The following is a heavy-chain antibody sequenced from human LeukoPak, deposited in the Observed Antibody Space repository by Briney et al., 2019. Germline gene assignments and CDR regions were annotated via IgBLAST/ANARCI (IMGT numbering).Heavy chain of an antibody. J-gene: IGHJ4*02. V-gene: IGHV3-30-3*01. CDR3: ARGLTVPAMGRS. Sequence: GGSLRLSCAASGFTFSSYAMHWVRQAPGKGLEWVAVISYDGSNKYYADSVKGRFTISRDNSKNTLYLQMNSLRAEDTAVYYCARGLTVPAMGRSWGQGTLVTVSS. CDR1: GFTFSSYA. CDR2: ISYDGSNK. D-gene: IGHD5-18*01.